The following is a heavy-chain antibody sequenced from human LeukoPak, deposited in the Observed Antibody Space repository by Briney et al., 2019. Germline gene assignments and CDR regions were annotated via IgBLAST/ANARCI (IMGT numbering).Heavy chain of an antibody. D-gene: IGHD5-24*01. CDR3: ARNILRDGQLDY. Sequence: GGSLRLSCAAPGFTFSTYSMNWVRQAPGKGLEWVSSVSSGSGYIYYADSVKGRFTISRDNAKNSLYLQMNSLRAEDTAVYYCARNILRDGQLDYWGQGTLVTVSS. CDR2: VSSGSGYI. CDR1: GFTFSTYS. J-gene: IGHJ4*02. V-gene: IGHV3-21*01.